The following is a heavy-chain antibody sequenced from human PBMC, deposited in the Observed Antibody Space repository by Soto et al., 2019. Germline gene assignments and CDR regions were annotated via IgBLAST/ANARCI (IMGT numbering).Heavy chain of an antibody. CDR1: DGSSNNYY. CDR3: ARGGLIRGVLYY. CDR2: INHSGST. V-gene: IGHV4-34*01. D-gene: IGHD3-10*01. J-gene: IGHJ4*02. Sequence: QVQLQQWGAGLLKPSETLSLTCAVYDGSSNNYYWSWIRQPPGKGLEWIGEINHSGSTNYNASLKSRVTISEDTSKKQFSRELRFVTAADTAVYYCARGGLIRGVLYYWGQGTLVTVSS.